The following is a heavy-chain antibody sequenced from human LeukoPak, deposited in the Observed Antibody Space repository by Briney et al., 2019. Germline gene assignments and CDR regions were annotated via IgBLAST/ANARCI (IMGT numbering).Heavy chain of an antibody. Sequence: ASVKVSCKVPGYTLTELSMHWVRQAPGKGLEWMGGFDPEDGETIYAQKFQGRVTTTEDTSTDTAYMELSSLRSEDTAVYYCATRPIGQYDYFDYWGQGTLVTVSS. CDR2: FDPEDGET. J-gene: IGHJ4*02. D-gene: IGHD4-11*01. CDR1: GYTLTELS. V-gene: IGHV1-24*01. CDR3: ATRPIGQYDYFDY.